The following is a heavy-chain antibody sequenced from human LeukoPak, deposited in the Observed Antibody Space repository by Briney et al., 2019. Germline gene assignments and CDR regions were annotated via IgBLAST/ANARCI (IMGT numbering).Heavy chain of an antibody. Sequence: PGGSLRLSCSASGFSFNSYGMHWVRQAPGKGLERVAVIWHDGSHEYYADSEKGRFTISRDNSRNTAYLEMNSLRVEDTAVYYCAKDATEYGDSHFDWWGQGTLVTVSS. CDR3: AKDATEYGDSHFDW. V-gene: IGHV3-33*06. CDR2: IWHDGSHE. D-gene: IGHD4-17*01. J-gene: IGHJ4*02. CDR1: GFSFNSYG.